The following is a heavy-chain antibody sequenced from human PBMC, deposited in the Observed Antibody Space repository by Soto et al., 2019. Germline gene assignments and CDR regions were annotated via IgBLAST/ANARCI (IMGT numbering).Heavy chain of an antibody. D-gene: IGHD3-22*01. CDR3: SRAPFDSSGYFAY. J-gene: IGHJ4*02. CDR1: GFTFSRYS. CDR2: ISYDETNE. V-gene: IGHV3-30-3*01. Sequence: QVQLVESGGGVVQPGRSLRPSCAASGFTFSRYSMHWVRQPPGKGLEWVAAISYDETNESYADSVKGRFTISRDNSKNTMFLQMNSLRPEDTAVYFCSRAPFDSSGYFAYWGQGTLVTVSS.